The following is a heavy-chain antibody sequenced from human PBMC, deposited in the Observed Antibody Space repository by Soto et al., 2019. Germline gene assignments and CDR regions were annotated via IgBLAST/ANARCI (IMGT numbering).Heavy chain of an antibody. CDR1: GFTFSSYG. Sequence: WGSLRVSCAFSGFTFSSYGMHWVGQAPGKELEWGAVISYDGSNKYYADSMKCRFTISRDNSKNTLYLQMNSLRAEDTAVYYCAKDLRWGITRTTAPFDYWGQGTMVTVSS. V-gene: IGHV3-30*18. D-gene: IGHD1-20*01. CDR3: AKDLRWGITRTTAPFDY. J-gene: IGHJ4*02. CDR2: ISYDGSNK.